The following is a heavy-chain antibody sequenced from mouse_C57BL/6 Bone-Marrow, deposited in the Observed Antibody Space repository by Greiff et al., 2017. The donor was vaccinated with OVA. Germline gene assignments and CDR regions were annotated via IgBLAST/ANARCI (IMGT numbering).Heavy chain of an antibody. CDR2: IDPSASYT. J-gene: IGHJ4*01. CDR3: ARFTTAHAMDY. Sequence: QVQLQQPGAELVKPGASVKLSCKASGYTFTSYWMQWVKQRPGQGLEWIGEIDPSASYTNYNQKFKGKATLTVDTSSSTAYMQLSSLTSEDFAVYYCARFTTAHAMDYGGQGTSVTVSS. CDR1: GYTFTSYW. D-gene: IGHD1-2*01. V-gene: IGHV1-50*01.